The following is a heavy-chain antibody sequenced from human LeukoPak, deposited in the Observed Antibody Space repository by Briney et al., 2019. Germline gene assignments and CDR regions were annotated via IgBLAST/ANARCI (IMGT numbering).Heavy chain of an antibody. CDR3: ARDDSSGYYDY. Sequence: PSETLSLTCTVSGGSISSYYWSWIRQPPGKGLEWIGYIYYSGSTNYNPSLKSRVTISVDTSKNQFSLKLSSVTAADTAVYYCARDDSSGYYDYWGQGTLDTVSS. CDR2: IYYSGST. V-gene: IGHV4-59*01. CDR1: GGSISSYY. J-gene: IGHJ4*02. D-gene: IGHD3-22*01.